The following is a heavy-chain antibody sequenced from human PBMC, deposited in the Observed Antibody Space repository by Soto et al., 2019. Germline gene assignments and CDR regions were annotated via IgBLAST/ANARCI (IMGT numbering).Heavy chain of an antibody. D-gene: IGHD3-9*01. CDR2: ISGHHGRT. J-gene: IGHJ6*02. Sequence: VSAKVPGQNSGRSFSSNGLSWLRQAPGQRFEWLGWISGHHGRTKYAQEFLGRVTMPRDTSTSTAYWGLDCLTSDDTAVYFCARGDGGLVRGYYSGLDVWG. CDR3: ARGDGGLVRGYYSGLDV. CDR1: GRSFSSNG. V-gene: IGHV1-18*01.